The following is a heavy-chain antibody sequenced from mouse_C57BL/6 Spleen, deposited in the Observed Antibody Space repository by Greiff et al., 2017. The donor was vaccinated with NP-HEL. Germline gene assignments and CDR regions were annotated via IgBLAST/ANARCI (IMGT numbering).Heavy chain of an antibody. V-gene: IGHV1-82*01. D-gene: IGHD1-1*01. CDR2: IYPGDGDT. CDR1: GYAFSSSW. J-gene: IGHJ2*01. CDR3: ARRGLFIIYYFDY. Sequence: VQLQQSGPELVKPGASVKISCKASGYAFSSSWMNWVKQRPGKGLEWIGRIYPGDGDTNYNGKFKGKATLTADKSSSTAYMQLSSLTSEDSAVYYCARRGLFIIYYFDYWGQGTTLTVSS.